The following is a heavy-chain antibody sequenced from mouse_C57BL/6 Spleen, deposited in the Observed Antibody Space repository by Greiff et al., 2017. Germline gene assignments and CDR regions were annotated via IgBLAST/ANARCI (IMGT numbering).Heavy chain of an antibody. CDR3: ARRGY. Sequence: QVQLQQPGAELVKPGASVKLSCKASGYTFTSYWMQWVKQRPGQGLEWIGEIDPSDSYTNYNQEFKGKATLTVDTSSSTAYMQLSSLTSEDSAVYYCARRGYWGQGTTLTVAS. CDR2: IDPSDSYT. CDR1: GYTFTSYW. J-gene: IGHJ2*01. V-gene: IGHV1-50*01.